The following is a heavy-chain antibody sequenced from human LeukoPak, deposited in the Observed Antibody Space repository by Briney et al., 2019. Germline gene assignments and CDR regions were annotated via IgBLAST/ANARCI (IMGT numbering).Heavy chain of an antibody. Sequence: PGGSLRLSCAASGFTFSNAWMSWVRQAPGKGLEWVGRIKSKTDGGTTDYAAPVKGRFTSSRDDSKNTLYLQMNSLKTEDTAVYYCTTHEIXALMVYAPNYYYYGMDVWGQGTTVTVSS. CDR2: IKSKTDGGTT. CDR3: TTHEIXALMVYAPNYYYYGMDV. D-gene: IGHD2-8*01. J-gene: IGHJ6*02. V-gene: IGHV3-15*01. CDR1: GFTFSNAW.